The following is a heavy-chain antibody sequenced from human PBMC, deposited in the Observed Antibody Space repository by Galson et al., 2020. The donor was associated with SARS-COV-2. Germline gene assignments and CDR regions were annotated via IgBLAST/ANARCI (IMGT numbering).Heavy chain of an antibody. V-gene: IGHV4-34*01. D-gene: IGHD2-15*01. J-gene: IGHJ6*02. CDR1: GGSISSYY. CDR3: ATGGYFYYYGMDV. CDR2: INHSGST. Sequence: SQASETLSLTCTVSGGSISSYYWSWIRQPPGKGLEWIGEINHSGSTNYNPSLKSRVTISVDTSKNQFSLKLSSVTAADTAVYYCATGGYFYYYGMDVWGQGTTVTVSS.